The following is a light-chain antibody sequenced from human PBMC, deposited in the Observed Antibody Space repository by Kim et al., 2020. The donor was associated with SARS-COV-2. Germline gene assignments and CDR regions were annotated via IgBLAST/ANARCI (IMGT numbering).Light chain of an antibody. CDR1: SSNIGAGYD. J-gene: IGLJ3*02. CDR2: GNT. Sequence: QSVLTQPPSVSGAPGQRVTISCTGSSSNIGAGYDVHWYQQVPGRAPKLLIYGNTYRPSGVPDRFSASKSGTSASLAITGLLAEDESDYYCQSYDITLSGFWVFGGGTQLTVL. CDR3: QSYDITLSGFWV. V-gene: IGLV1-40*01.